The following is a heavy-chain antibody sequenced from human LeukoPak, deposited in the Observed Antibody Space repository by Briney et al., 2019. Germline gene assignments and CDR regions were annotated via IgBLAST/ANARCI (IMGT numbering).Heavy chain of an antibody. D-gene: IGHD2-8*02. V-gene: IGHV4-59*08. CDR3: AGHHPRNTVDF. J-gene: IGHJ4*02. CDR1: GGSISSYY. Sequence: SETPSLTCTXSGGSISSYYWSWIRQPPGKGLEWIAYISDIGSINYNPSLKSRVTISLDTSKNQFSLKLSPVTAADTAVYYCAGHHPRNTVDFWGQGTLVTVSS. CDR2: ISDIGSI.